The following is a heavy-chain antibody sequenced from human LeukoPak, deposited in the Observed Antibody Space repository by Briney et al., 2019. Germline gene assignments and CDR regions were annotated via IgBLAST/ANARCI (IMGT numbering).Heavy chain of an antibody. D-gene: IGHD6-13*01. CDR3: ARDIAADKDY. CDR1: GFTFSSYA. J-gene: IGHJ4*02. Sequence: PGGSLRLSCAASGFTFSSYAMHWVRQAPGKGLEWVAVISYDGSNKYYADSVKGRFTISRDNSKNTLYLQMNSLRAEDTAVYYCARDIAADKDYWGQGTLVTVSS. CDR2: ISYDGSNK. V-gene: IGHV3-30-3*01.